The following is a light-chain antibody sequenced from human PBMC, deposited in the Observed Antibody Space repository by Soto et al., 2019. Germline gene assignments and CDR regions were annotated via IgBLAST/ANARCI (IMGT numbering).Light chain of an antibody. J-gene: IGKJ1*01. CDR2: AAS. V-gene: IGKV1-39*01. Sequence: DIQITQSPSSLSASVVYRVTITCRKSRSISSYLNWYQQKPGKAPKLLIYAASSLQSGVPSRFSGSGSGTEFTLTISSLQPEDFATYYCQQSYSLPPTWTFGQGTKVDIK. CDR3: QQSYSLPPTWT. CDR1: RSISSY.